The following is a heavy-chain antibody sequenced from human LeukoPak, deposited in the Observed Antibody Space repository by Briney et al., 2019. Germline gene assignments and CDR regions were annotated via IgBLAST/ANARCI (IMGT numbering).Heavy chain of an antibody. Sequence: SETLSLTCIVSGYSFSSGYYWGWIRQPPGKGLEWIGNIHHSGSTYYNPSLKSRVTISVDTSKNQFSLKLSSVTAADTAVYYCARDFDYWGQGTLVTVSS. V-gene: IGHV4-38-2*02. J-gene: IGHJ4*02. CDR2: IHHSGST. CDR3: ARDFDY. CDR1: GYSFSSGYY.